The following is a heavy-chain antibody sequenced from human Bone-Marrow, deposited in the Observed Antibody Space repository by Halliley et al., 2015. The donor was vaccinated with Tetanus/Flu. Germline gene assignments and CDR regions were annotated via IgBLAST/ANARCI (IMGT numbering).Heavy chain of an antibody. Sequence: SLRLSCAASGFNFGDYVMAWVRQAPGKGLEWVSGITAGAETTYYADSAKGRHTISRDNSKNTVDLQMNSLRVEDTALYYCGTMLVTAILGQREVFDIWGQGTRVSISS. CDR2: ITAGAETT. V-gene: IGHV3-23*01. D-gene: IGHD2-21*02. CDR3: GTMLVTAILGQREVFDI. J-gene: IGHJ3*02. CDR1: GFNFGDYV.